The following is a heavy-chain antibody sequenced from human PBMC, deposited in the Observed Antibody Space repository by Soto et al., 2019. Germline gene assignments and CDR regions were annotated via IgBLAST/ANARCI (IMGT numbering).Heavy chain of an antibody. CDR3: ARDPKYSSSWYADY. V-gene: IGHV3-21*01. J-gene: IGHJ4*02. Sequence: EVQLVESGGGLVKPGGSLRLSCAASGFTFSSYSMNWVRQAPGKGLEWGSSISSSSSYIYYADSVKGRFTISRDNAKNSLYLQMNSLRAEDTAVYYCARDPKYSSSWYADYWGQGTLVTVSS. D-gene: IGHD6-13*01. CDR2: ISSSSSYI. CDR1: GFTFSSYS.